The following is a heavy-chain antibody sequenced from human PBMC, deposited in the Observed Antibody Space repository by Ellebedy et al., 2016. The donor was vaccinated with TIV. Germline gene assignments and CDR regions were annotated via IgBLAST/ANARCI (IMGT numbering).Heavy chain of an antibody. CDR1: GGSMSSSSHS. J-gene: IGHJ4*02. Sequence: MPSETLSLTCIVSGGSMSSSSHSWGWIRQPPGKGLEWIGSIYYSGRTYYNPSLKSRVTIFVDTYKNQFSLKLNSVTATDTAVYYCATERSFDWSFDYWGQGTLVTVSS. CDR2: IYYSGRT. V-gene: IGHV4-39*01. CDR3: ATERSFDWSFDY. D-gene: IGHD3-9*01.